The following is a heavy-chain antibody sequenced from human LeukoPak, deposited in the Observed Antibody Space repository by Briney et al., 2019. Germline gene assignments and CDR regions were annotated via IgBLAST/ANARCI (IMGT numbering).Heavy chain of an antibody. J-gene: IGHJ4*02. Sequence: SETLSLTCAVYGGSFSGYYWSWIRQPPGKGLEWIGEINHSGSTNYNPSLKSRVTISVDTSKNQFSLKLSSVTAADTAVYYCARVAHLRYNWNYEEGNYWGQGTLVTVSS. V-gene: IGHV4-34*01. CDR2: INHSGST. CDR3: ARVAHLRYNWNYEEGNY. D-gene: IGHD1-7*01. CDR1: GGSFSGYY.